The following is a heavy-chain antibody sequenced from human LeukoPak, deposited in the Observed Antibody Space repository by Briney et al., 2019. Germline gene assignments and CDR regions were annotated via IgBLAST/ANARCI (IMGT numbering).Heavy chain of an antibody. D-gene: IGHD6-13*01. V-gene: IGHV4-61*01. J-gene: IGHJ5*02. CDR3: ARGIAAAGTRKINWFDP. Sequence: PSETLSLTCTVSGYSISSGYYWSWIRQPPGKGLEWIGYIYYSGSTNYNPSLKSRVTISVDTSKNQFSLKLSSVTAADTAVYYCARGIAAAGTRKINWFDPWGQGTLVTVSS. CDR2: IYYSGST. CDR1: GYSISSGYY.